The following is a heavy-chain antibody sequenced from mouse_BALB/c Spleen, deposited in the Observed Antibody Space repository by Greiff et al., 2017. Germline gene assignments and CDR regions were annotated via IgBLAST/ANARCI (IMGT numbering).Heavy chain of an antibody. Sequence: EVKLVESGPGLVKPSQSLSLTCTVTGYSITSDYAWNWIRQFPGNKLEWMGYISYSGSTSYNPSLKSRISITRDTSKNQFFLQLNSVTTEDTATYYCARGDYGYAWFAYWGQGTLVTVSA. CDR2: ISYSGST. J-gene: IGHJ3*01. CDR3: ARGDYGYAWFAY. CDR1: GYSITSDYA. D-gene: IGHD1-2*01. V-gene: IGHV3-2*02.